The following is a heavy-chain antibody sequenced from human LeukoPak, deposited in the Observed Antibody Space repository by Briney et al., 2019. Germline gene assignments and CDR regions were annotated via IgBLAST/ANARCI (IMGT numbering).Heavy chain of an antibody. Sequence: SVKVSCKASGGTFSSYAISWVRQAPGQGLEWMGGIIPIFGTANYAQKFQGRVTITADKSTSTAYMELSSLRSEDTAVYYCARDRAGIVAPSFDPWGQGTLSPSPQ. D-gene: IGHD1-26*01. V-gene: IGHV1-69*06. CDR3: ARDRAGIVAPSFDP. CDR2: IIPIFGTA. CDR1: GGTFSSYA. J-gene: IGHJ5*02.